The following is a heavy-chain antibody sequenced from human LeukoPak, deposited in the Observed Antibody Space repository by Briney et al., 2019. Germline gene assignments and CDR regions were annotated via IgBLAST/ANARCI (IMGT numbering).Heavy chain of an antibody. CDR3: ARGGAPEY. CDR2: IHTGGAT. V-gene: IGHV4-4*07. CDR1: GGSSTNYY. Sequence: KPSETLSLTCTTSGGSSTNYYWSWIRQPAGKGLEWIGRIHTGGATTYNPSLESRVTMSVDTSENLVSLKMSSLTAADTAIYYCARGGAPEYWGQGTLVTVYS. J-gene: IGHJ4*02.